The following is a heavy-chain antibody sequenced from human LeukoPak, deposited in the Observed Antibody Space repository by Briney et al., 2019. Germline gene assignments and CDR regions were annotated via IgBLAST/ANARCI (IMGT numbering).Heavy chain of an antibody. CDR2: IYHSGNT. CDR3: ARDRSGGYSGIDY. V-gene: IGHV4-39*07. Sequence: SETLSLTCTVSGGSISSSSYYWGWIRQPPGKGLEWIASIYHSGNTYYNPSLKSRVIISVDTSKNQFSLKLSSVTAADTAVYYCARDRSGGYSGIDYWGQGTLVTVSS. CDR1: GGSISSSSYY. D-gene: IGHD5-12*01. J-gene: IGHJ4*02.